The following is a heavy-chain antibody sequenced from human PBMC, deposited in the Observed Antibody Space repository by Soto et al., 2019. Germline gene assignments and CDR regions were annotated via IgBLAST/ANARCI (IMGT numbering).Heavy chain of an antibody. CDR3: ARERSSTIPRAFDI. J-gene: IGHJ3*02. V-gene: IGHV3-74*01. Sequence: GGSLRLSCAASGFTFSSYWMHWVRQAPGKGLVWVSRINSDGSSTSYADSVKGRFTISRDTAKNTLYLQMNSLRAEDTAVYYCARERSSTIPRAFDIWGQGTMVTVSS. CDR2: INSDGSST. D-gene: IGHD2-2*01. CDR1: GFTFSSYW.